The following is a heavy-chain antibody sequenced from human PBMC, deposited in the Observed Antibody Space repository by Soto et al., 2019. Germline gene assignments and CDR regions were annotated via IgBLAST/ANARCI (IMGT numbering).Heavy chain of an antibody. CDR2: ISTGGTTI. J-gene: IGHJ5*02. V-gene: IGHV3-11*01. D-gene: IGHD3-22*01. CDR3: ARDIMYYYDSTGYYGYWFDP. CDR1: GFTFSDYN. Sequence: VGSLRLSCTAFGFTFSDYNMSWIRQAPGKGLECVSYISTGGTTIYYADSVKGRFTISRDNAKNSLYLQMNSLRAEDTAVYYCARDIMYYYDSTGYYGYWFDPWGQGTLVTVS.